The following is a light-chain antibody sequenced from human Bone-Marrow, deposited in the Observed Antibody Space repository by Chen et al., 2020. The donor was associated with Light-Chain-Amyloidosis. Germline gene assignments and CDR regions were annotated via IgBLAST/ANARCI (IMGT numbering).Light chain of an antibody. CDR1: NSDVGGDNH. J-gene: IGLJ1*01. CDR2: EVT. V-gene: IGLV2-14*01. CDR3: SSYTVTYTLI. Sequence: QSALTQPASVSGAPGQSITISCTGTNSDVGGDNHVSWYQQHPDKAPKLMIYEVTNRTSWDPYRVSGSRTDTAATLTSSGLQTEAEADYFCSSYTVTYTLIFGSGTRVTVL.